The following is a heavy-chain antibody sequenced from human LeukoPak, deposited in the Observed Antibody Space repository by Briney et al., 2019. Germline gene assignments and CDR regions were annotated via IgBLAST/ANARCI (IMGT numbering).Heavy chain of an antibody. CDR1: GGSISSGGYY. V-gene: IGHV4-31*03. D-gene: IGHD6-6*01. J-gene: IGHJ6*02. Sequence: KPSQTLSLTCTVSGGSISSGGYYWSWIRQHPGKGLEWIGYIYYSGSTYYNPSLKSRVTISVDTSKNQFSLKLSSVTAADTAVYYCTRIAARSYYYYYGMDVWGQGTTVTVS. CDR2: IYYSGST. CDR3: TRIAARSYYYYYGMDV.